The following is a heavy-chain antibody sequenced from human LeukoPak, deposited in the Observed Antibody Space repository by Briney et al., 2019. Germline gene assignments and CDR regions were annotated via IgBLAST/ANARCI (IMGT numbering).Heavy chain of an antibody. D-gene: IGHD3-22*01. J-gene: IGHJ3*02. CDR1: GGSISSSSYY. Sequence: PSETLSLTCTVSGGSISSSSYYWGWIRQPPGKGLEWIGSIYYSGNTYYNPSLKSRVTISVDTSKNQLSLKLSSVTAADTAVYYCARERAYYDSSGYSDAFDIWGQGTMVTVSS. CDR2: IYYSGNT. V-gene: IGHV4-39*07. CDR3: ARERAYYDSSGYSDAFDI.